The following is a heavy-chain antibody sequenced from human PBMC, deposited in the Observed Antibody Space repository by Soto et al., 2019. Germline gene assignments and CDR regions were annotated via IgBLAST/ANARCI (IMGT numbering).Heavy chain of an antibody. CDR1: GGSISSSSYY. J-gene: IGHJ6*02. V-gene: IGHV4-39*01. CDR2: IYYSGST. CDR3: SLYYDSSADRGYYYYGMDV. D-gene: IGHD3-22*01. Sequence: LSLTCTVSGGSISSSSYYWGWIRQPPGKGLEWIGSIYYSGSTYYNPSLKSRVTISVDTSKNQFSLKLSSVTAADTAVYYCSLYYDSSADRGYYYYGMDVWGQGTTVTVSS.